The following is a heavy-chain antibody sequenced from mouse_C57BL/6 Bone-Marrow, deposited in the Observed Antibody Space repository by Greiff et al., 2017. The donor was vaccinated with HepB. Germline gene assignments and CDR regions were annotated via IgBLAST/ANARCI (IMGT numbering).Heavy chain of an antibody. CDR2: ISYDGSN. CDR1: GYSITSGYY. J-gene: IGHJ1*03. CDR3: AREGPIYYGNFYWYFDV. D-gene: IGHD2-1*01. Sequence: EVKLVESGPGLVKPSQSLSLTCSVTGYSITSGYYWNWIRQFPGNKLEWMGYISYDGSNNYNPSLKNRISITRDTSKNQFFLKLNSVTTEDTATYYCAREGPIYYGNFYWYFDVWGTGTTVTVSS. V-gene: IGHV3-6*01.